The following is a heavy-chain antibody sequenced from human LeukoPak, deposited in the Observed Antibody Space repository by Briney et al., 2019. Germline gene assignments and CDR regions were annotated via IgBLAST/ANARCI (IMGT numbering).Heavy chain of an antibody. J-gene: IGHJ3*02. CDR1: YGSISDHY. V-gene: IGHV4-4*07. CDR3: ARQDILTGFDAFDI. CDR2: IYTSGST. Sequence: PSETLSLTCTVSYGSISDHYWNWIRQPAGKGMEWLGRIYTSGSTNYNPSLKSRVTISIDTSKNQFSLKLSSVTAAVTAVYYCARQDILTGFDAFDIWGQGTMVSVSS. D-gene: IGHD3-9*01.